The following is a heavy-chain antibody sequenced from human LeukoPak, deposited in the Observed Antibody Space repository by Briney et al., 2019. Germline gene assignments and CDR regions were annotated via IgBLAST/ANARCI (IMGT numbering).Heavy chain of an antibody. J-gene: IGHJ4*02. CDR1: GFTFDDYG. CDR3: ASASRSGYDDH. Sequence: GGSLRLSCAASGFTFDDYGMSWVRQAPGKGLEWVSGINWNGGSTGYADSVKGRFTISRDNAKNTLYLQMNSLSAEDTAVYYCASASRSGYDDHWGQGTLVTVST. D-gene: IGHD3-3*01. CDR2: INWNGGST. V-gene: IGHV3-20*04.